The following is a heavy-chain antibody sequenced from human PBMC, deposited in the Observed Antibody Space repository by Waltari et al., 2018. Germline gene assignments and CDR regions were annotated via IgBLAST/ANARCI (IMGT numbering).Heavy chain of an antibody. Sequence: QVQLQQWGAGLLKPSETLSLTCAVYGGSFSGYYWSWIRQPPGKGLEWIGEINHSGSTNYNPSLKSRVTISVDTSKNQCSLKLSSVTAADTAVYYCARGRWYCSSTSCRPYYYYMDVWGKGTTVTVSS. CDR3: ARGRWYCSSTSCRPYYYYMDV. D-gene: IGHD2-2*01. J-gene: IGHJ6*03. CDR2: INHSGST. CDR1: GGSFSGYY. V-gene: IGHV4-34*01.